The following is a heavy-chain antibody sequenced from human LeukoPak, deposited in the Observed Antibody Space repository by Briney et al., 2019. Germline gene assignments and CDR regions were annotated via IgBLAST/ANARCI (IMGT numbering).Heavy chain of an antibody. CDR3: ARDEMVFILTGPYLGWFDP. Sequence: SETLSLTCTVSGGSISSSSYYWGWIRQPPGKGLEWIGSIYYSGSTYYNPSLKSRVTISVDTSKNQFSLKLSSVTAADTAVYYCARDEMVFILTGPYLGWFDPWGQGTLVTVSS. J-gene: IGHJ5*02. CDR1: GGSISSSSYY. D-gene: IGHD3-9*01. V-gene: IGHV4-39*07. CDR2: IYYSGST.